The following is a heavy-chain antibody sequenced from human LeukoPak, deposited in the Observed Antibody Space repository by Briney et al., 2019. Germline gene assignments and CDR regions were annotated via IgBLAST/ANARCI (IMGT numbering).Heavy chain of an antibody. J-gene: IGHJ4*02. CDR3: ARTTTPHYYGSGSFALGY. CDR1: GFTFSSYG. CDR2: ISNDGSIK. Sequence: GGSLRLSCAASGFTFSSYGMHWVRQAPGKGLEWVAIISNDGSIKYYADSVKGRFTISRDNSKNTLYLQMTSLSAEDTAVYYCARTTTPHYYGSGSFALGYWGQGTLVTVPS. D-gene: IGHD3-10*01. V-gene: IGHV3-30*19.